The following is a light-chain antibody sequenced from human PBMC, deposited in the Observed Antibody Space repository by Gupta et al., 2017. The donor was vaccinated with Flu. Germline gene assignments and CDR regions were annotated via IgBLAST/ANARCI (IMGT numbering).Light chain of an antibody. CDR2: GFS. CDR1: IGAGYD. Sequence: IGAGYDVHWYQQLPGTAPKLIIYGFSSRPSGVPDRFSGSKSGTSASLAITGLQAEDEADYYCQSYDSGRRVVFGGGTKLTVL. CDR3: QSYDSGRRVV. J-gene: IGLJ2*01. V-gene: IGLV1-40*01.